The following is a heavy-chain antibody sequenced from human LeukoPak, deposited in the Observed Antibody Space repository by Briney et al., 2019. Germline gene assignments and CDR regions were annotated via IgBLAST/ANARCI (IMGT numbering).Heavy chain of an antibody. CDR2: ISAYNGNT. V-gene: IGHV1-18*01. CDR1: GYTFTSYD. Sequence: ASVKVSCKASGYTFTSYDINWVRQAPGQGLEWMGWISAYNGNTNYAQKLQGRVTMTTDTSTSTAYMELRSLRSDDTAVYYCARVGRGPWSGYYQEGNDYWGQGTLVTVSS. J-gene: IGHJ4*02. D-gene: IGHD3-3*01. CDR3: ARVGRGPWSGYYQEGNDY.